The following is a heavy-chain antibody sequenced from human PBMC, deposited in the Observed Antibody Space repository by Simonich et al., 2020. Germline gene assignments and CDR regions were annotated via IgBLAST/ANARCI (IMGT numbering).Heavy chain of an antibody. D-gene: IGHD1-26*01. J-gene: IGHJ6*03. CDR3: ARVPPTSGSYYYYYYYMDV. V-gene: IGHV1-2*02. CDR1: GYTFTGYY. CDR2: NNPNRVST. Sequence: QVQLVQSGAEVKKPGASVKVSCKASGYTFTGYYMHWVRQALEQGLEWMGWNNPNRVSTNKAQKLKGRVTMTRDTSISTAYMERSRLRSDDTAVYYCARVPPTSGSYYYYYYYMDVWGKGTTVTVSS.